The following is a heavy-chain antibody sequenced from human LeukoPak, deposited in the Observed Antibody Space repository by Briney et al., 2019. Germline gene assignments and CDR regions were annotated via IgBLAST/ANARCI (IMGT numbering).Heavy chain of an antibody. Sequence: PGGSLRLSCAASGFTFSSSWMSWVRQAPGKGLEGVANIKQGGSEKYYVDSVKGRFTISRDNAKNSLYLQMHSLRAEDTAVYYCAREGSSTSCYDYWGQGTLVTVSS. V-gene: IGHV3-7*01. CDR2: IKQGGSEK. D-gene: IGHD2-2*01. J-gene: IGHJ4*02. CDR3: AREGSSTSCYDY. CDR1: GFTFSSSW.